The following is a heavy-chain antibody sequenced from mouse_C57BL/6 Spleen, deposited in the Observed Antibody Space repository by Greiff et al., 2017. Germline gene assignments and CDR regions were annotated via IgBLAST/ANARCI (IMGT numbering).Heavy chain of an antibody. CDR2: INPSTGGT. CDR3: AREDWDPDYYCFDY. J-gene: IGHJ2*01. CDR1: GYSFTGYY. D-gene: IGHD4-1*01. Sequence: VQLQQSGPELVKPGASVKISCKASGYSFTGYYMNWVKQSPEKSLEWIGEINPSTGGTTYNQKFKAKATLTVDKSSSTAYRQLKSLTSEDSAVYYCAREDWDPDYYCFDYWGQGTTLTVSS. V-gene: IGHV1-42*01.